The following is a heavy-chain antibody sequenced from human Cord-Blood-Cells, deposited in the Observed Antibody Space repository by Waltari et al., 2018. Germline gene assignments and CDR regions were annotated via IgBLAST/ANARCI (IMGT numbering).Heavy chain of an antibody. Sequence: QVQLQQWGAGLLKPSETLSLTCAVYGGSFRGYYWSWIRQPPGKGLEWIGEINHSGSTNYNPSLKSRVTISVDTSKNQFSLKLSSVTAADTAVYYCARGWWSQGFDPWGQGTLVTVSS. CDR3: ARGWWSQGFDP. CDR1: GGSFRGYY. J-gene: IGHJ5*02. CDR2: INHSGST. V-gene: IGHV4-34*01. D-gene: IGHD2-15*01.